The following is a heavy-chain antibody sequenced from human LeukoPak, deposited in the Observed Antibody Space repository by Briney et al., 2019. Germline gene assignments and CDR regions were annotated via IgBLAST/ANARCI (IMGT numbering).Heavy chain of an antibody. V-gene: IGHV1-2*02. D-gene: IGHD1-1*01. CDR2: INPNSGGT. J-gene: IGHJ4*02. CDR3: ARESRQATGARAFMFDH. Sequence: ASVMVSCKVSGYNFIEFFIHWVRQAPGQGPEWMGWINPNSGGTSYAQQFKGRVTMTRDMSISTAYMELTMLRFDDTDMYYCARESRQATGARAFMFDHWGQETLVSVSS. CDR1: GYNFIEFF.